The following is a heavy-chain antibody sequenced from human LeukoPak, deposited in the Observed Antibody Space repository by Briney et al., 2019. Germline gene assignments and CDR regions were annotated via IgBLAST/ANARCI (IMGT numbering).Heavy chain of an antibody. CDR3: ARGYSGYFYY. V-gene: IGHV3-74*01. J-gene: IGHJ4*02. Sequence: PGGSLRLSCAASGXTFSGYWMHWVRLAPGKGLVWVSRIDGDGSSTNYADSVKGRFTISRDNAKNTLYLQMNSLRAEDTAVYYCARGYSGYFYYWGQGTLVTVSS. D-gene: IGHD5-12*01. CDR1: GXTFSGYW. CDR2: IDGDGSST.